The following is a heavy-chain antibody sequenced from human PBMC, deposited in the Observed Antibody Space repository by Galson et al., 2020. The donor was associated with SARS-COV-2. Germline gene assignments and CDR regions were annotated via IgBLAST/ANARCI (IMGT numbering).Heavy chain of an antibody. D-gene: IGHD3-22*01. CDR1: GFTFSSYA. Sequence: GESLKISCAASGFTFSSYAMHWVRQAPGKGLEWVAVISYDGSNKYYADSVKGRFTISRDNSKNTLYLQMNSLRAEDTAVYYCARGGSGYYQDAFDIWGQGTMVTVSS. CDR2: ISYDGSNK. J-gene: IGHJ3*02. V-gene: IGHV3-30*04. CDR3: ARGGSGYYQDAFDI.